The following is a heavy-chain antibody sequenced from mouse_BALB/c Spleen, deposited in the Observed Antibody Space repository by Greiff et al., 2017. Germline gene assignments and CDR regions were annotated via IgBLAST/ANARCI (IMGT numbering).Heavy chain of an antibody. CDR2: ISNGGGST. D-gene: IGHD1-1*01. J-gene: IGHJ4*01. V-gene: IGHV5-12-2*01. CDR1: GFTFSSYT. CDR3: ARHPHYYGSSSYAMDD. Sequence: EVQLVESGGGLVQPGGSLKLSCAASGFTFSSYTMSWVRQTPEKRLEWVAYISNGGGSTYYPDTVKGRFTSSSDNAKNTLYLQMSSLNSEDTAMYYCARHPHYYGSSSYAMDDWGQGTSVTVSS.